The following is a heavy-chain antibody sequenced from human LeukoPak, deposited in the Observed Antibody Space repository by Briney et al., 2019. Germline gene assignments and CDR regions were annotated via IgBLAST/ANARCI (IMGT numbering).Heavy chain of an antibody. Sequence: ASVKVSCKASGYTFTGYYMHWVRQAPGQGLEWMGRIHPNSGGTNYAQKFQGRVTMTRDTSISTAYMELSRLRSDDTAVCYCAYSTSGYDYYWGQGTLVTVSS. CDR1: GYTFTGYY. CDR2: IHPNSGGT. V-gene: IGHV1-2*06. D-gene: IGHD5-12*01. CDR3: AYSTSGYDYY. J-gene: IGHJ4*02.